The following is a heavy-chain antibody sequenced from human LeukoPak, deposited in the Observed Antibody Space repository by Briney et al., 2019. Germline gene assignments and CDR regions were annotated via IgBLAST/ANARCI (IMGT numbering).Heavy chain of an antibody. Sequence: SETLSLTCTVSGDTINSYYWNWIRRPPGKGLEWIGYIYYSGRTDYNPSLKSRVTISVDTSKHQFSMKLKSVTAADTAVYFCARGRWLPNAFDIWGQGTMVTVFS. V-gene: IGHV4-59*01. J-gene: IGHJ3*02. CDR3: ARGRWLPNAFDI. D-gene: IGHD5-24*01. CDR1: GDTINSYY. CDR2: IYYSGRT.